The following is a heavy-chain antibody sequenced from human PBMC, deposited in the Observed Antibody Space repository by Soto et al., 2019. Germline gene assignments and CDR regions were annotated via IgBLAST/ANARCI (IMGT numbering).Heavy chain of an antibody. CDR3: ARVWLGLQSYYFDY. Sequence: GGSLRLSCAASGFTVSSNYMSWVRQAPGKGLEWVSVIYSGGSTYYADSVKGRFTISRDNSKNTLYLQMNSLRAEDTAVYYCARVWLGLQSYYFDYWGQGTLVTVSS. J-gene: IGHJ4*02. V-gene: IGHV3-66*01. D-gene: IGHD4-4*01. CDR2: IYSGGST. CDR1: GFTVSSNY.